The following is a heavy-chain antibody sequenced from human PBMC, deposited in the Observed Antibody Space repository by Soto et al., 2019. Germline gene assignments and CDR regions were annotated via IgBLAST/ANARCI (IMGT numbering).Heavy chain of an antibody. D-gene: IGHD6-13*01. CDR3: ARYIAAAGNFDY. J-gene: IGHJ4*02. Sequence: SETLSLTCTVSGGSISSYYWSWIRQPPGKGLEWIGYIYYSGSTNYNPSLKSRVTISVDTSKNQFSLKLSSVTAADTAVYYCARYIAAAGNFDYWGQGTLVTVSS. CDR2: IYYSGST. V-gene: IGHV4-59*01. CDR1: GGSISSYY.